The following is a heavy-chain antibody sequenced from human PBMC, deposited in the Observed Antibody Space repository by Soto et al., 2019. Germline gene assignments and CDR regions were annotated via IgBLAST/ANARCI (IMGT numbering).Heavy chain of an antibody. Sequence: EVQLLESGGGLVQPGGSLRLSCAASGFTFSSYAMSWVRQAPGKGLEWVSAISGSGGSTYYADSVKGRFTISRDNSKNTLYPQMNSLRAEDTAVYYCAKLNSIVVVGNWFDPWGQGTLVTVSS. D-gene: IGHD2-15*01. CDR3: AKLNSIVVVGNWFDP. V-gene: IGHV3-23*01. CDR2: ISGSGGST. CDR1: GFTFSSYA. J-gene: IGHJ5*02.